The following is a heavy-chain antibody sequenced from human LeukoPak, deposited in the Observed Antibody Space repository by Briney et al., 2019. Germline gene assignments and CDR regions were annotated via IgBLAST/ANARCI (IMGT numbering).Heavy chain of an antibody. CDR3: ANPIYIAAPGSMYFDHYYGMDV. D-gene: IGHD6-13*01. CDR1: GFTFSSYS. V-gene: IGHV3-21*04. Sequence: GGSLRLSCAASGFTFSSYSMNWVRQAPGKGLEWVSSISSSSSYIYYADSVKGRFTISRDNSKNALYLQMNSLRAEDTAVYYCANPIYIAAPGSMYFDHYYGMDVWGQGTTITVSS. CDR2: ISSSSSYI. J-gene: IGHJ6*02.